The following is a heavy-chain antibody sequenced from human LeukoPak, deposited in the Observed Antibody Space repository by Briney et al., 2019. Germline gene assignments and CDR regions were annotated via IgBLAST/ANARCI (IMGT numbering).Heavy chain of an antibody. CDR3: ARGPFGGSYGYYFDY. CDR1: GFTFSSYS. Sequence: GGSLRLSCAASGFTFSSYSMNWVRQAPGKGLEWVSYISSSSSTIYYADSVKGRFTISRDNAKNSLYLQMNSLRAEDTAVYYCARGPFGGSYGYYFDYWGQGTLVTVSS. D-gene: IGHD1-26*01. J-gene: IGHJ4*02. V-gene: IGHV3-48*01. CDR2: ISSSSSTI.